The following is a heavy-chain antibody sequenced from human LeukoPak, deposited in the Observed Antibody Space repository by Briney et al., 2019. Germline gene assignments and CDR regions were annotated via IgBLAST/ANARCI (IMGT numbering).Heavy chain of an antibody. V-gene: IGHV3-7*03. D-gene: IGHD3-22*01. CDR2: IKHDGSEK. J-gene: IGHJ4*02. CDR3: ATPLDYYDSSGYHQGGD. CDR1: GFIFTNYF. Sequence: GGSLRLSCAASGFIFTNYFMSWVRQAPGKGLEWVASIKHDGSEKYYVDSVRGRFTISRDNTMNSLYLQMSSLRAEDTAVYYCATPLDYYDSSGYHQGGDWGQGTLVTVSS.